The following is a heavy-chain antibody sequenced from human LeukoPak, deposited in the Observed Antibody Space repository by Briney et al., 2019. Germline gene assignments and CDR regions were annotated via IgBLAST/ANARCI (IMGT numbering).Heavy chain of an antibody. D-gene: IGHD3-22*01. Sequence: PGGSLRLSCAVSGITLSNYGMSWVRQAPGKGLEWVAGISGSGGRTNYADAVKGRSTISRDNAKNTLFLQMNSLRVEDTAVYFCAKRGVVIRVILVGFHKEAYYFDSWGQGALVTASS. CDR3: AKRGVVIRVILVGFHKEAYYFDS. J-gene: IGHJ4*02. CDR2: ISGSGGRT. V-gene: IGHV3-23*01. CDR1: GITLSNYG.